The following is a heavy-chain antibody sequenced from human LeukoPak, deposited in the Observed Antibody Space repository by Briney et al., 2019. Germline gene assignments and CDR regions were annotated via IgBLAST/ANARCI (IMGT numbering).Heavy chain of an antibody. CDR3: ARGDFWSGSSDY. CDR2: TSGTGGNT. J-gene: IGHJ4*02. Sequence: GGSLRLSCAASGFTFGFYAMNWVRQAPGKGLEWVSATSGTGGNTYYADSVKGRFTISRDNAKNSLYLQMNSLRAGDTAVYYCARGDFWSGSSDYWGQGTLVTVSP. CDR1: GFTFGFYA. V-gene: IGHV3-23*01. D-gene: IGHD3-3*01.